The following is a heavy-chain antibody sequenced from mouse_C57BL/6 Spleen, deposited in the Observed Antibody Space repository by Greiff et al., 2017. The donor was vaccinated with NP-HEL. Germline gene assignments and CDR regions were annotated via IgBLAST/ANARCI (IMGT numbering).Heavy chain of an antibody. J-gene: IGHJ2*01. Sequence: EVQLVESGGGLVKPGGSLKLSCAASGFTFSDYGMHWVRQAPEKGLEWVAYISSGSSTIYYADTVKGRFTISRDNAKNTLCLQMTSLRSEDTAMYYCARAVYYYGSSFDYWGQGTTLTVSS. V-gene: IGHV5-17*01. CDR3: ARAVYYYGSSFDY. CDR2: ISSGSSTI. D-gene: IGHD1-1*01. CDR1: GFTFSDYG.